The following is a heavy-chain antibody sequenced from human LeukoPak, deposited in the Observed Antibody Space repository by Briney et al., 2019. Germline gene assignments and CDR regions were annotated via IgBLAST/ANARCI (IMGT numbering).Heavy chain of an antibody. J-gene: IGHJ3*02. CDR2: IYYSGST. Sequence: SETLSLTCTVSGGSISSYYWSWIRQPPGKGLEWIGYIYYSGSTNYNPSLKSRVTISVDTSKNQFSLKLSSVTAADTAVYYCARVTAYCGGDCSDAFDIWGQGTMVTVPS. D-gene: IGHD2-21*02. V-gene: IGHV4-59*01. CDR1: GGSISSYY. CDR3: ARVTAYCGGDCSDAFDI.